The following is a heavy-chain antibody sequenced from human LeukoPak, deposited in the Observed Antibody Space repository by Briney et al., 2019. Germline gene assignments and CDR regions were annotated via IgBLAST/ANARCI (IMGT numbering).Heavy chain of an antibody. V-gene: IGHV4-59*01. J-gene: IGHJ4*02. D-gene: IGHD5-12*01. CDR3: AGGGSGYDNY. CDR1: GGSISSYY. CDR2: IYYSGST. Sequence: SETLSLTCTVSGGSISSYYWSWIRQPPGKGLEWIGYIYYSGSTNYNPSLKSRVTISVDTSKNQFSLKLSSVTAADTAVYYCAGGGSGYDNYWGQGTLVTVSS.